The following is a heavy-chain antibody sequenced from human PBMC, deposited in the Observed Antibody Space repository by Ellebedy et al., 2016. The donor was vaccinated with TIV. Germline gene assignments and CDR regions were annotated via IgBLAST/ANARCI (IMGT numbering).Heavy chain of an antibody. CDR1: GFTFSSFA. V-gene: IGHV3-23*01. CDR3: AKDRTPGDGYWVFDF. J-gene: IGHJ4*02. CDR2: IGTGGNT. D-gene: IGHD5-18*01. Sequence: GESLKIFCAASGFTFSSFAMTWVRQAPGKGLEWVSGIGTGGNTFYADSVRGRFTISRDTSKNTVFLQMNSLRAEDTAVYYCAKDRTPGDGYWVFDFWGQGTLVTVST.